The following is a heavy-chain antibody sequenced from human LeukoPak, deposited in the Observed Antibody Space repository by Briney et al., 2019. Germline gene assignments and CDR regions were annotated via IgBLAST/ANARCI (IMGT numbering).Heavy chain of an antibody. CDR2: ISSNGGST. V-gene: IGHV3-23*01. CDR3: AKCRQYSSDLFDY. CDR1: GVTLRSYA. D-gene: IGHD6-25*01. J-gene: IGHJ4*02. Sequence: GGSLRLSCAASGVTLRSYAMSWVRQAPGKGLEWVSGISSNGGSTYYADSVKGRFTISRDNPKNTLYLQMNSLRAEDTVVYYCAKCRQYSSDLFDYWGQGTLVTVSS.